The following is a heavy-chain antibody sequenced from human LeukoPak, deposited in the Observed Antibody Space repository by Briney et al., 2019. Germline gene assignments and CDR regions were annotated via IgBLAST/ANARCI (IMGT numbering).Heavy chain of an antibody. J-gene: IGHJ4*02. V-gene: IGHV1-2*02. Sequence: ASAKVSCKASGYTFTGYYMHWVRQAPGQGLEWMGWINPNSGGTNYAQKFQGRVAVTRDTSISTAYMELSRLKSDDTAGYYCARGTYYFDNTNFDYWGQGTLVTVSS. CDR1: GYTFTGYY. CDR2: INPNSGGT. D-gene: IGHD3-22*01. CDR3: ARGTYYFDNTNFDY.